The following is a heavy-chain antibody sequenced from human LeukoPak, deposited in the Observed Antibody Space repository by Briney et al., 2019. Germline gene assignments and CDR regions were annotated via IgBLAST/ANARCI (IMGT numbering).Heavy chain of an antibody. CDR2: VNPNSGGT. V-gene: IGHV1-2*02. J-gene: IGHJ4*02. CDR1: GYTFTGYY. D-gene: IGHD3-10*01. CDR3: ASLTMVQGVPIVGY. Sequence: GASVKVSCRASGYTFTGYYMHWVRQAPGQGLEWMAWVNPNSGGTNYAQKFQGRVTMTRDTSISTAYLELSRLRSDDTAVYYCASLTMVQGVPIVGYWGQGTLVTVSS.